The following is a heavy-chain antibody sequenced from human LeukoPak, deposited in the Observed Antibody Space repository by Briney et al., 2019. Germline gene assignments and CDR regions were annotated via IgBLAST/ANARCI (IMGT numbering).Heavy chain of an antibody. D-gene: IGHD3-22*01. J-gene: IGHJ4*02. CDR3: AREWMSYDSRLDY. Sequence: PSETLSLTCAVYGGSFSGYYWSWIRQPPGKGLEWIGEINHSGSTNYNPSLKSRVTISVDTSKNQFSLKLSSVTAADTAVYYCAREWMSYDSRLDYWGQGTLVTVSS. CDR2: INHSGST. CDR1: GGSFSGYY. V-gene: IGHV4-34*01.